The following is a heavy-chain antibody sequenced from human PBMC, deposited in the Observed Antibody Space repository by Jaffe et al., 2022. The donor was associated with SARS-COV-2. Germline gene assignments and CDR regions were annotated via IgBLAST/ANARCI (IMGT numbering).Heavy chain of an antibody. V-gene: IGHV1-3*01. D-gene: IGHD5-12*01. J-gene: IGHJ2*01. CDR1: GYTFTSYA. CDR2: INAGNGNT. Sequence: QVQLVQSGAEVKKPGASVKVSCKASGYTFTSYAMHWVRQAPGQRLEWMGWINAGNGNTKYSQKFQGRVTITRDTSASTAYMELSSLRSEDTAVYYCAREGVGYSGYDGLFDLWGRGTLVTVSS. CDR3: AREGVGYSGYDGLFDL.